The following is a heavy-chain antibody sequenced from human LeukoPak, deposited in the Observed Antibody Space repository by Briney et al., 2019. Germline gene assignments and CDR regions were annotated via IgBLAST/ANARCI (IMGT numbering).Heavy chain of an antibody. V-gene: IGHV3-48*04. D-gene: IGHD6-19*01. CDR3: ARREPYRVSSGWYDY. Sequence: GGSLRLSCAASGFTFSSYDMNWVRQAPGKGLDWVSYISSTSSTIYYADSVKGRFTISRDNAENSLYLQMDSLRAEDTAVYYCARREPYRVSSGWYDYWGQGTLVTVSS. CDR1: GFTFSSYD. CDR2: ISSTSSTI. J-gene: IGHJ4*02.